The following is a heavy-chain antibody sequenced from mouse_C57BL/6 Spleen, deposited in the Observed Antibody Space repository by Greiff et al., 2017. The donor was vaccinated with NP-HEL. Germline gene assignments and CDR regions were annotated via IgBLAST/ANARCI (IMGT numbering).Heavy chain of an antibody. J-gene: IGHJ4*01. Sequence: VQGVESGPGLVAPSQSLSITCTVSGFSLTSYGVHWVRQPPGKGLEWLVVIWSDGSTTYNSALKSRLSISKDNSKSQVFLKMNSLQTDDTAMYYCARRSDYDNYYAMDYWGQGTSVTVSS. CDR2: IWSDGST. V-gene: IGHV2-6*03. D-gene: IGHD2-4*01. CDR1: GFSLTSYG. CDR3: ARRSDYDNYYAMDY.